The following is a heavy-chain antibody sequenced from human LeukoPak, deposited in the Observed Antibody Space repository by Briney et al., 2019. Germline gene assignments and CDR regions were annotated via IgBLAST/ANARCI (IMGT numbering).Heavy chain of an antibody. CDR3: AKWGDYDVLTGYYDSDY. CDR1: GLTFSNYA. J-gene: IGHJ4*02. CDR2: VSGRDTST. V-gene: IGHV3-23*01. D-gene: IGHD3-9*01. Sequence: AGASLRLSCAASGLTFSNYAMSWVRQAPGKGLEWVSAVSGRDTSTYYTDSVKGRFTISRDNSKNTLYLQMNSLSAEDTAIYYCAKWGDYDVLTGYYDSDYWGQGTLVTVSS.